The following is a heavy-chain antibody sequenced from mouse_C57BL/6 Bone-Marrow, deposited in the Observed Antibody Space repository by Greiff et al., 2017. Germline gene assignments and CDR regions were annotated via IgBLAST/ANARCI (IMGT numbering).Heavy chain of an antibody. CDR1: GYTFTSYG. CDR3: ANYGSSYGYYAMDY. Sequence: QVQLQQSGAELARPGASVKLSCKASGYTFTSYGISWVKQRTGQGLEWIGEIYPRSGNTYYNEKFKGKATLTADKSSSTAYMELRSLTSEDSAVYFCANYGSSYGYYAMDYWGQGTSVTVSS. V-gene: IGHV1-81*01. D-gene: IGHD1-1*01. J-gene: IGHJ4*01. CDR2: IYPRSGNT.